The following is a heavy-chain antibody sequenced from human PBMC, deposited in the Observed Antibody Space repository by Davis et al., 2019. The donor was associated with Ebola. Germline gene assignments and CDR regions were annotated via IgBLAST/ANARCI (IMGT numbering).Heavy chain of an antibody. CDR1: GFTFSNYA. D-gene: IGHD3-9*01. Sequence: GESLKISCAASGFTFSNYAMSWVRQAPGKGLEWVAYISGGYTYYADSVKGRFTISRDNAKNSLYLQMNSLRDEDTAVYYCARNDILTGYLMSYYFDYWGQGTLVTVSS. CDR2: ISGGYT. J-gene: IGHJ4*02. V-gene: IGHV3-48*02. CDR3: ARNDILTGYLMSYYFDY.